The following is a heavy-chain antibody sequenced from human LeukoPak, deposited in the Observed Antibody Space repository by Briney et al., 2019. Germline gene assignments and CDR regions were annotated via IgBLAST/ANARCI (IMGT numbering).Heavy chain of an antibody. Sequence: GGSLRLSCAASGFTFSSYSMNWVRQAPGKGLEWVSSISSSSSYIYYADSVKGRFTISRDNAKNSLYLQMNSLRAEDTAVYYCARQDVIVVVTAKTDYYYYYMDVWGKGTTVTVSS. V-gene: IGHV3-21*01. CDR2: ISSSSSYI. D-gene: IGHD2-21*02. J-gene: IGHJ6*03. CDR1: GFTFSSYS. CDR3: ARQDVIVVVTAKTDYYYYYMDV.